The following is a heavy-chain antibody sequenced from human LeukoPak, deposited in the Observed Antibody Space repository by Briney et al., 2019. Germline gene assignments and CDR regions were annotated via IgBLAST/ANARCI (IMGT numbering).Heavy chain of an antibody. J-gene: IGHJ4*02. V-gene: IGHV3-13*01. CDR3: AGAGSETQWRAFDF. CDR2: IGTAGDT. Sequence: GGSLRLSCAASGFTFSRYDMHWVRQATGKGLEWVSGIGTAGDTYYAGSVKGRFTISRENAKNSLYLQMNSLTAEDTAVYYCAGAGSETQWRAFDFWGQGALVTVFS. D-gene: IGHD6-19*01. CDR1: GFTFSRYD.